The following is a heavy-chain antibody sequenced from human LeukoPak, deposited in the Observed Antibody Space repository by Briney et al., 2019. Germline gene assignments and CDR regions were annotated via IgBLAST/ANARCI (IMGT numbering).Heavy chain of an antibody. J-gene: IGHJ3*02. D-gene: IGHD3-22*01. CDR3: AVDSSGFGAFDI. CDR2: ISHDGSNK. Sequence: GGSLRLSCAASGFTFSSYAMHWVRQAPGKGLEWVAVISHDGSNKYYADSVKGRFTISRDNSKNTLYLQMNSLRAEDTAVYYCAVDSSGFGAFDIWGQGTMVTVSS. CDR1: GFTFSSYA. V-gene: IGHV3-30-3*01.